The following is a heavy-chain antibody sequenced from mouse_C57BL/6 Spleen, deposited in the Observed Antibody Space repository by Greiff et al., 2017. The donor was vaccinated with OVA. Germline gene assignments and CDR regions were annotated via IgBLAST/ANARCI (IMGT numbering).Heavy chain of an antibody. Sequence: EVQLVESGGGLVKPGGSLKLSCAASGFTFSDYGMHWVRQAPEKGLEWVAYISSGSSTIYYADTVKGRFTISRDNAKNTLFLQMTSLRSEDTAMYYCARDYPPSHFDYWGQGTTLTVSS. D-gene: IGHD2-4*01. V-gene: IGHV5-17*01. J-gene: IGHJ2*01. CDR2: ISSGSSTI. CDR3: ARDYPPSHFDY. CDR1: GFTFSDYG.